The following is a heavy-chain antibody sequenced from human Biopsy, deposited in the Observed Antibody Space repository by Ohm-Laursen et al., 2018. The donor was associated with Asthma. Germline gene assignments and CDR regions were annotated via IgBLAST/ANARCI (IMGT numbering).Heavy chain of an antibody. J-gene: IGHJ4*02. CDR2: ISPFTGDT. Sequence: SSVKVSCKASGYTFRSYGVSWVRQAPGQGLEWMGWISPFTGDTHFGQKFQGRVTMTTDTSTDTAYMELRSLRSDDTAVYYCARHPYNFGGFDYWGQGSLVRVSS. V-gene: IGHV1-18*04. CDR3: ARHPYNFGGFDY. CDR1: GYTFRSYG. D-gene: IGHD5-24*01.